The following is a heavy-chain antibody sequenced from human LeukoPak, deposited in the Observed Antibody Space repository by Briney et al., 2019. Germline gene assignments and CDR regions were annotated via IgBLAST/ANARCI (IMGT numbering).Heavy chain of an antibody. J-gene: IGHJ4*02. D-gene: IGHD5-12*01. Sequence: PGGSLRLSCAASGFTFSSYWMHWVRQAPGEGLVWVSRINSDGSSTSYADSVKGRFTISRDNAKNTLYLQMNSLRAEDTAVYYCARAVDIVATRTPAYWGQGTLVTVSS. V-gene: IGHV3-74*01. CDR1: GFTFSSYW. CDR2: INSDGSST. CDR3: ARAVDIVATRTPAY.